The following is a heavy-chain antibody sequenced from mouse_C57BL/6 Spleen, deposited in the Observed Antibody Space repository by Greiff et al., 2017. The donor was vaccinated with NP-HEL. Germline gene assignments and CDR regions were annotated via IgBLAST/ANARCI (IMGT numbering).Heavy chain of an antibody. D-gene: IGHD2-12*01. V-gene: IGHV1-19*01. Sequence: VQLQQSGPVLVKPGASVKMSCKASGYTFTDYYMNWVKQSHGKSLEWIGVINPYNGGTSYNQKFKGKATLTVDKSSSTAYMELNSLTSEDSAVYYCARRYSYAMDYWGQGTSVTVSS. J-gene: IGHJ4*01. CDR3: ARRYSYAMDY. CDR2: INPYNGGT. CDR1: GYTFTDYY.